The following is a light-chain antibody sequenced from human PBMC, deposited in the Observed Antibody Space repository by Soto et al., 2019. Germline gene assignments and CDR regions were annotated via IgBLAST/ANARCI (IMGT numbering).Light chain of an antibody. CDR1: QGVTNS. V-gene: IGKV1-9*01. Sequence: IQVTQSPSFLSASVGDRVTITCRTSQGVTNSFAWYQQKSGKAPRLLIYSISSLKSGVPSRFSGSGSGTEFTLTISSLQPEDFVTYYFQQLYTYQHTFCLGTQLEI. J-gene: IGKJ2*01. CDR3: QQLYTYQHT. CDR2: SIS.